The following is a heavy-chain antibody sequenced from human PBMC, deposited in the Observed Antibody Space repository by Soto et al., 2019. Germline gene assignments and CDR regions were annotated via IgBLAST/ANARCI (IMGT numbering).Heavy chain of an antibody. D-gene: IGHD1-26*01. CDR1: GFTFNSYG. J-gene: IGHJ6*02. CDR2: ISYDSTKT. Sequence: VGSLRLSCAASGFTFNSYGMHWVRQGPGNGLEWVAFISYDSTKTYYADSVKGRFTISRDNSNSALYVQMNSLTGEDTAVYYCARTRSAWSDFHYYSLDVWGQGTTVTVSS. CDR3: ARTRSAWSDFHYYSLDV. V-gene: IGHV3-30*03.